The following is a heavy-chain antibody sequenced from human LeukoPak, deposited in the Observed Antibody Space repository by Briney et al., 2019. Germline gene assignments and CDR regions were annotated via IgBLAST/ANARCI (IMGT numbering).Heavy chain of an antibody. J-gene: IGHJ3*02. CDR3: TRVRNSNTWWGAFDI. CDR1: GYTFGTSS. V-gene: IGHV1-18*01. CDR2: ISPDNGNT. D-gene: IGHD2-8*02. Sequence: GASVKVSCKAFGYTFGTSSICWLRQAPGQRLEWMRWISPDNGNTQYAQGVQGRVTMTTDTSRSTAYMELRSLTSDDTAVYYCTRVRNSNTWWGAFDIWGLGTMVTVSS.